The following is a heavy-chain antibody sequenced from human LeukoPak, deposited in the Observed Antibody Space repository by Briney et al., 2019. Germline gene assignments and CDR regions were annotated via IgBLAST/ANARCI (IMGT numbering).Heavy chain of an antibody. CDR1: GGSISSGSYY. J-gene: IGHJ4*02. CDR3: ARRGTPSTGDCSGGSCYLFDY. V-gene: IGHV4-61*02. CDR2: IYTSGST. D-gene: IGHD2-15*01. Sequence: PSETLSLTCTVSGGSISSGSYYWSWIRQPAGKGLEWIGRIYTSGSTNYNPSLKSRVTISVDTSKNQFSLKLSSVTAADTAVYYCARRGTPSTGDCSGGSCYLFDYWGQGTLVTVSS.